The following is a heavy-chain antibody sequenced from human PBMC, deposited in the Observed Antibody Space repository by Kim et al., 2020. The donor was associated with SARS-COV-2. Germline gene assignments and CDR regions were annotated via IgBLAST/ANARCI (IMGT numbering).Heavy chain of an antibody. Sequence: NPSLKSRVTISVDTSKNQFSLKLSSVTAADTAVYYCARLEAAAGHYFFDYWGQGTLVTVSS. V-gene: IGHV4-39*01. D-gene: IGHD6-25*01. CDR3: ARLEAAAGHYFFDY. J-gene: IGHJ4*02.